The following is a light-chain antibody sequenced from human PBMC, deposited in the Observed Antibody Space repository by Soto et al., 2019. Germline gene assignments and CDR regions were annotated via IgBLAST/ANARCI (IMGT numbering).Light chain of an antibody. CDR2: DAS. V-gene: IGKV3-11*01. CDR3: QQRSNWLT. Sequence: ILFTQSPATLSFSPGGRTTLSLRASQSVSSSLAWYQHKPGQAPRLLIYDASNRATGIPARFSGSGSGTDFTLTISSLEPEDFAVYYCQQRSNWLTFGGGTKVDIK. CDR1: QSVSSS. J-gene: IGKJ4*01.